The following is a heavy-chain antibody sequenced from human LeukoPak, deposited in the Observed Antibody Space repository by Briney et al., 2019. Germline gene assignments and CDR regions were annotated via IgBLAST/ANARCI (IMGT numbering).Heavy chain of an antibody. CDR3: ARARGTVGIDY. CDR2: INHSEST. V-gene: IGHV4-34*01. J-gene: IGHJ4*02. CDR1: GGSFSGYF. D-gene: IGHD1-26*01. Sequence: PSETLSLTCAAYGGSFSGYFWSWIRQPPGKGLEWIGEINHSESTSYNPSLKSRVTISVDTSKNQFSLKLRSVTDADTAVYYCARARGTVGIDYWGQGTRVTVSS.